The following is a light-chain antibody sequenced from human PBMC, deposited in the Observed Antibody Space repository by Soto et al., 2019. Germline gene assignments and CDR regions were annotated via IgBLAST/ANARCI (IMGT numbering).Light chain of an antibody. J-gene: IGLJ1*01. Sequence: QSALTQPPSVSGSPGQSITVSCTGTSSDIGASNFVSWYQHLPGRAPKVIIFEVTNRPSGVSNRFSGSKSGITASLTISGLQADDEAEYFCTSYKTDDTFLFGTGTKVTVL. CDR1: SSDIGASNF. V-gene: IGLV2-14*01. CDR2: EVT. CDR3: TSYKTDDTFL.